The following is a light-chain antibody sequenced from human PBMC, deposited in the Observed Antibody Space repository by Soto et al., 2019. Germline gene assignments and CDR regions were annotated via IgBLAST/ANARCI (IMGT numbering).Light chain of an antibody. CDR1: SSDVGSYNL. V-gene: IGLV2-23*01. CDR3: CSYAGSSPWE. J-gene: IGLJ3*02. Sequence: QSALTQPASVSGSPGQSITISCTGTSSDVGSYNLVSWYQQHPGKAPKLMIYEGSKRPSGVSNRFSGSKSGNTASLTISGLQAEDEADYCCCSYAGSSPWEFGGGTKLTVL. CDR2: EGS.